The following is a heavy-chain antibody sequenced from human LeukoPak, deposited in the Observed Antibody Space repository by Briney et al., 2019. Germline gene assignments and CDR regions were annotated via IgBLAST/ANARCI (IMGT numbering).Heavy chain of an antibody. Sequence: PGGSLRLSCAASAFTFSTSWMSWVRQAPGKGLEWVANIKGDGSETYYVDSVMGRFTIYRDNTKNSLFLQMDSLIAEDTAVYYCVRISTSVAGADYWGQGTLVTVSS. D-gene: IGHD6-19*01. CDR1: AFTFSTSW. CDR2: IKGDGSET. CDR3: VRISTSVAGADY. V-gene: IGHV3-7*01. J-gene: IGHJ4*02.